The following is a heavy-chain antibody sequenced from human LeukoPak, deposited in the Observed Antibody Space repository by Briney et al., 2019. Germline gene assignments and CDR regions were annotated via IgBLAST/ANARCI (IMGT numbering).Heavy chain of an antibody. J-gene: IGHJ5*02. CDR2: IYYSGST. Sequence: SETLSLTCAVYGGSFSGYYWSWIRQPPGKGLEWIGYIYYSGSTYYNPSLKSRVTISVDTSKNQFSLKLSSVTAADTAVYYCAGETPGTTVTTWGGFDPWGQGTLVTVSS. CDR3: AGETPGTTVTTWGGFDP. CDR1: GGSFSGYY. D-gene: IGHD4-17*01. V-gene: IGHV4-30-4*01.